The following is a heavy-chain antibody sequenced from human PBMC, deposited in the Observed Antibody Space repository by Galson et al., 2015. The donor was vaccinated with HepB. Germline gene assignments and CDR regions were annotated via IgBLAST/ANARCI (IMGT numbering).Heavy chain of an antibody. V-gene: IGHV4-59*01. D-gene: IGHD3-22*01. J-gene: IGHJ3*02. CDR3: ASRAVAAYDSSGYYRGDAFDI. Sequence: LEWIGYIHDSGNTNYNPSLKSRVTISLETSMNQFSLKLSSVTAADTAVYYCASRAVAAYDSSGYYRGDAFDIWGQGTMVTVSS. CDR2: IHDSGNT.